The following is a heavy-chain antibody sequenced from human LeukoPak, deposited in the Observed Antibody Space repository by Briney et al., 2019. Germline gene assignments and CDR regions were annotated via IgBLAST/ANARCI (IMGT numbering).Heavy chain of an antibody. D-gene: IGHD3-3*01. J-gene: IGHJ6*03. V-gene: IGHV3-74*01. CDR1: GFTFSSYW. CDR2: INTDGGST. Sequence: PGGSLRLSCAASGFTFSSYWMHWVRQAPGKGLVWVSRINTDGGSTSYADSVKGRFTISRDNAKNTLYLQMNSLRVEDTAVYYCARHYDYYYYYMDVWGKGTTVTVSS. CDR3: ARHYDYYYYYMDV.